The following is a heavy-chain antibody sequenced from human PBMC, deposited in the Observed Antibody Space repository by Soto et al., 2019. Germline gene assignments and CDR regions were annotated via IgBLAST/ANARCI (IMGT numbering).Heavy chain of an antibody. D-gene: IGHD6-19*01. CDR1: GYTFTSYD. CDR2: MNPNSGNT. Sequence: QVQLVQSGAEVKKPGASVKVSCKASGYTFTSYDINWVRQATGQGLEWMGWMNPNSGNTGYAQKFQRRVTMTRNTAISTAYRQLSSLISEDTAVYCSAREYSSGWSKDGGQGTLVTASS. CDR3: AREYSSGWSKD. V-gene: IGHV1-8*01. J-gene: IGHJ4*02.